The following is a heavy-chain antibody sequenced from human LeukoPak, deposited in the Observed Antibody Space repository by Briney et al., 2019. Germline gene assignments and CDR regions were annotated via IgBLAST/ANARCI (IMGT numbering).Heavy chain of an antibody. V-gene: IGHV3-23*01. D-gene: IGHD6-19*01. Sequence: PGGSLRLSCVDSGFTFSRYGMNWVRHAPGKWLEWVSSISGSDGRTYYADSAKGRSTISRDNSKSTLYLQMNSLRVEDTAVYYCAKGSGWYHDYWGQGTLITVSS. J-gene: IGHJ4*02. CDR1: GFTFSRYG. CDR3: AKGSGWYHDY. CDR2: ISGSDGRT.